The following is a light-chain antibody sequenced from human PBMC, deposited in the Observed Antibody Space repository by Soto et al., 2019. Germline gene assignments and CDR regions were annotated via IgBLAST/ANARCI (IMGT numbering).Light chain of an antibody. Sequence: DIQMTQSPSTLSXXXXXXXXXXXXASQSISSWLAWYQQKPGKAPKLLIYKXXSLESGVPSRFSGSGSGTEFTLTISSLQPDDFATYYCQQYNSYLWTFGQGTKVDIK. J-gene: IGKJ1*01. CDR1: QSISSW. CDR3: QQYNSYLWT. CDR2: KXX. V-gene: IGKV1-5*03.